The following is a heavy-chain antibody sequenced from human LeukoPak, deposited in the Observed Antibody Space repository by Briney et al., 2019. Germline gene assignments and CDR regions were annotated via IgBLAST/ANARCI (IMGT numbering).Heavy chain of an antibody. J-gene: IGHJ3*02. CDR2: ISGSGGST. CDR3: AKDPSSGWYGDAFDI. D-gene: IGHD6-19*01. Sequence: GGSLRLSCAASGFTFSSYAMSWVRQAPGKGLEWVSAISGSGGSTYYADSVKGRFTISRDNSKNTLYLQMNRLRAEDTAVYYCAKDPSSGWYGDAFDIWGQGTMVTVSS. V-gene: IGHV3-23*01. CDR1: GFTFSSYA.